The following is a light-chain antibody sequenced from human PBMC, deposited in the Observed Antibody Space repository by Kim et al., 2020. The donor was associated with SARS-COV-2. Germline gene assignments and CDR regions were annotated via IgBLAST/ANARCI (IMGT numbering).Light chain of an antibody. CDR1: QSVLYSSNNKNY. Sequence: RATINCMSSQSVLYSSNNKNYLAWYQQKPGQPPKLLIYWASTRESGVPDRFSGSGSGTDFTLTISSLQAEDVAVYYCQQYYSTPYTFGQGTKLEI. J-gene: IGKJ2*01. CDR3: QQYYSTPYT. V-gene: IGKV4-1*01. CDR2: WAS.